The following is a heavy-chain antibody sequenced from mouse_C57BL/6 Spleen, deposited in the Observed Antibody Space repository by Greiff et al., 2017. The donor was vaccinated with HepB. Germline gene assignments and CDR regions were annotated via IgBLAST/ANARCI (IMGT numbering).Heavy chain of an antibody. J-gene: IGHJ4*01. V-gene: IGHV2-6-1*01. CDR1: GFSLTSYG. D-gene: IGHD4-1*01. Sequence: VKVVDSGPGLVAPSQSLSITCTVSGFSLTSYGVHWVRQPPGKGLEWLVVIWSDGSTTYNSALKSRLSISKDNSKSQVFLKMNSLQTDDTAMYYCARQGNWDYYAMDYWGQGTSVTVSS. CDR2: IWSDGST. CDR3: ARQGNWDYYAMDY.